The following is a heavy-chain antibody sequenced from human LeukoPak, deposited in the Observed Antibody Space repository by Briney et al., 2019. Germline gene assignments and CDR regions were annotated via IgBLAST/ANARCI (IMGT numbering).Heavy chain of an antibody. Sequence: GGSLRLSCAASGFTFSSYEMNWGRQAPGKGVEGVSYISSSGSTIYYADSVKGGFTISRDNAKNSLYLQMNSLRAEDTAVYYCAELGITMIGGVWGKGTTVTISS. V-gene: IGHV3-48*03. CDR1: GFTFSSYE. CDR3: AELGITMIGGV. J-gene: IGHJ6*04. CDR2: ISSSGSTI. D-gene: IGHD3-10*02.